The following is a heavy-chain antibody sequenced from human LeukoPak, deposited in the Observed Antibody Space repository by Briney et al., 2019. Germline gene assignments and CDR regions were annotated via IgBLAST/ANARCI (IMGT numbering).Heavy chain of an antibody. Sequence: PSETLSLTCIVSGGSIGGADYSISSGGYYWSWVRQPPGKGLEWIGHIFHRGSTYYNPSLKSRVTKAVDRPKNQVSLKLMSMTAADTAVYYCARIHFQFYYMDVWGKGTTVTVSS. CDR2: IFHRGST. D-gene: IGHD2/OR15-2a*01. V-gene: IGHV4-30-2*01. J-gene: IGHJ6*03. CDR3: ARIHFQFYYMDV. CDR1: GGSIGGADYSISSGGYY.